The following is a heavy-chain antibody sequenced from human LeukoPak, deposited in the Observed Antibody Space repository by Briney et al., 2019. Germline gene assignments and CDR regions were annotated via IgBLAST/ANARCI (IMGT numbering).Heavy chain of an antibody. CDR2: IKQDGSES. CDR1: GFTFSSYW. D-gene: IGHD6-19*01. V-gene: IGHV3-7*01. CDR3: ARITKQWLVPY. J-gene: IGHJ4*02. Sequence: PGGSLRLSCAASGFTFSSYWMSWVRQAPGKGLEWVANIKQDGSESYSVDSVRGRFTFSRDNAKNSLFLQLNSLRAEDTAVYYCARITKQWLVPYWGQGTLVTVSS.